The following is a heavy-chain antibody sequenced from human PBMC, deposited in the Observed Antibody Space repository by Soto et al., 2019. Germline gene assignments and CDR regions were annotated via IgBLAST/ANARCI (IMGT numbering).Heavy chain of an antibody. J-gene: IGHJ4*02. Sequence: SETLSLTCTVSGGSISSGGYYWSWIRQHPGKGLEWIGYIYYSGSTYYNPSLKSRVTISVDTSKNQFSLKLSSVTAADTAVYYCARARTEGSSPGAIFDYWGQGTLVTVSS. CDR3: ARARTEGSSPGAIFDY. V-gene: IGHV4-31*03. CDR2: IYYSGST. CDR1: GGSISSGGYY. D-gene: IGHD6-6*01.